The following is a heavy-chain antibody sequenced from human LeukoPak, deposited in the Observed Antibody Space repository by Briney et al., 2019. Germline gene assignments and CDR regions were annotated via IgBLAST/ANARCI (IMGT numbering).Heavy chain of an antibody. CDR1: GGSISSNTYY. V-gene: IGHV4-39*01. CDR2: IYYGGGT. J-gene: IGHJ3*02. D-gene: IGHD3-22*01. Sequence: PSETLSLTCTVSGGSISSNTYYWDWIRQPPGKGLECIGSIYYGGGTYYNPSLKSRVIISVDTSKNQFSLKLSPVTAADTAVYYCARAYYYASSAFDIWGQGTMVTVSS. CDR3: ARAYYYASSAFDI.